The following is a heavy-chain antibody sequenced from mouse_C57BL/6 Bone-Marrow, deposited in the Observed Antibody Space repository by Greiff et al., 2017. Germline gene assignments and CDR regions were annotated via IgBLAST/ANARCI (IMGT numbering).Heavy chain of an antibody. CDR3: ASRTYYGSSYAMDY. CDR2: IWGVGST. V-gene: IGHV2-6*01. D-gene: IGHD1-1*01. J-gene: IGHJ4*01. CDR1: GFSLTSYG. Sequence: VKLQESGPGLVAPSQSLSITCTVSGFSLTSYGVDWVRQSPGKGLEWLGVIWGVGSTNYNSALKSRLSISKDNSKSQVFLKMNSLQTDDTAMYYCASRTYYGSSYAMDYWGQGTSVTVSS.